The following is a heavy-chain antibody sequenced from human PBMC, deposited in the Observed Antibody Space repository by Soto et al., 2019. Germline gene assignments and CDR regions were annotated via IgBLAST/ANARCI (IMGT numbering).Heavy chain of an antibody. D-gene: IGHD3-10*01. CDR2: IYYSGST. Sequence: SETLSLTCTVSGGSVSSGSYYWSWIRQPPXKGLEWIGYIYYSGSTNYNPSLKSRVTISVDTSKNQFSLKLSSVTAADTAVYYCARGTYYYGSGSSQVFDYWGQGTLVTVSS. CDR1: GGSVSSGSYY. CDR3: ARGTYYYGSGSSQVFDY. J-gene: IGHJ4*02. V-gene: IGHV4-61*01.